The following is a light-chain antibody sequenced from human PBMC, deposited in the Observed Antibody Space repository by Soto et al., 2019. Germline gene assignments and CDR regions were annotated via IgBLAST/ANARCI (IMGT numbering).Light chain of an antibody. V-gene: IGLV2-23*02. CDR1: SSDIGSYHL. Sequence: QSALTQPASVSGSPGQSITISCTGTSSDIGSYHLVSWYQHHSGKAPKLIIYKVSQWPSGVSDRFSASKSGSTASLTISGLQSVDEADYYCCSYAGSNWGYVFGTGTKLTVL. J-gene: IGLJ1*01. CDR3: CSYAGSNWGYV. CDR2: KVS.